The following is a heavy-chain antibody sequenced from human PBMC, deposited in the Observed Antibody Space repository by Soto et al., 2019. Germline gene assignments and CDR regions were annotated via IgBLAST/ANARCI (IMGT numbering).Heavy chain of an antibody. J-gene: IGHJ4*02. Sequence: PSETLSLTCTVSGGSISSFYWSWIRQPAGKGLEWIGRIYSGGRNNYNPSLKSRVTMSVDTSKNQFSLRLSSVPAADTDLYYCARGSSRWDYWGQGTLVTVSS. CDR3: ARGSSRWDY. CDR1: GGSISSFY. V-gene: IGHV4-4*07. D-gene: IGHD6-13*01. CDR2: IYSGGRN.